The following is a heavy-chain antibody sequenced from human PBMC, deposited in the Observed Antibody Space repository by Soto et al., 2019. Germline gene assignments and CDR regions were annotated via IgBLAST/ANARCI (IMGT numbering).Heavy chain of an antibody. CDR3: ARQLRSYEYYGMDV. CDR2: IYYSGST. V-gene: IGHV4-59*08. J-gene: IGHJ6*02. D-gene: IGHD5-18*01. Sequence: QVQLQESGPGLVKPSETLSLTCTVSGGSISSYYWSWIRQPPGKGLEWIGYIYYSGSTNYNPSLKSRVTISVDTSKNQFSLKLSSVTAADTAVYYCARQLRSYEYYGMDVWGQGTTVTVSS. CDR1: GGSISSYY.